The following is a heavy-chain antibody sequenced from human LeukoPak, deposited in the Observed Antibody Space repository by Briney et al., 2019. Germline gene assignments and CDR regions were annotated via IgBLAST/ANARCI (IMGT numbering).Heavy chain of an antibody. J-gene: IGHJ4*02. CDR2: IYHSGIT. CDR3: ARENYDDYQDY. CDR1: GGSISSGGYS. D-gene: IGHD4-17*01. V-gene: IGHV4-30-2*01. Sequence: SETLSLTCAVSGGSISSGGYSWSWIRQPPGKGLEWIGYIYHSGITYYNPSLKTRVTISMDRSKNQFSLNLSSVTAADTAVYFCARENYDDYQDYWGQGTLVTVSS.